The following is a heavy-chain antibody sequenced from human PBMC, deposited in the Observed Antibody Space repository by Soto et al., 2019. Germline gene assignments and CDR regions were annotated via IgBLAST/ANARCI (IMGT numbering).Heavy chain of an antibody. V-gene: IGHV3-30*18. J-gene: IGHJ6*02. Sequence: QPGGSLRLSCAASGFTFSSYGMHWVRQAPGKGLEWVAVISYDGSNKYYADSVKGRFTISRDNSKNTLYLQMNSLRAEDTAVYYCAKDSQGMRYYDILTGYYLDYYGMDVWGQGTTVTVSS. CDR2: ISYDGSNK. D-gene: IGHD3-9*01. CDR3: AKDSQGMRYYDILTGYYLDYYGMDV. CDR1: GFTFSSYG.